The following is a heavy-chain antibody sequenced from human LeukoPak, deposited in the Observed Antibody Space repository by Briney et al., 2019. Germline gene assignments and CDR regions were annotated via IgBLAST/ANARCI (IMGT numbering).Heavy chain of an antibody. Sequence: GRSLRLSCVASGFTFSSYGMHWVRQAPGKGLEWVAVIWYDGSDKYYADSVKGRFTISRDNSKNTLYLQMNSLGAEDTAVYYCAREKSDGFDIWGQGTMVTVSS. CDR1: GFTFSSYG. CDR2: IWYDGSDK. V-gene: IGHV3-33*01. J-gene: IGHJ3*02. CDR3: AREKSDGFDI.